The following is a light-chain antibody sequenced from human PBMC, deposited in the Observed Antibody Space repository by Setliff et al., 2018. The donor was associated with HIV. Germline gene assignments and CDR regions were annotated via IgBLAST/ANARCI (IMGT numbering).Light chain of an antibody. CDR1: SSDVGGYNY. Sequence: QSALTQPASVSGSPGQSITISCTGTSSDVGGYNYVSWYQQHPGKAPKFMIYEVTKRPSGVSNRFSGSKSGNTASLTISGLQTEDEADYYCYSFAGSSALFGGGTK. CDR3: YSFAGSSAL. CDR2: EVT. J-gene: IGLJ2*01. V-gene: IGLV2-23*02.